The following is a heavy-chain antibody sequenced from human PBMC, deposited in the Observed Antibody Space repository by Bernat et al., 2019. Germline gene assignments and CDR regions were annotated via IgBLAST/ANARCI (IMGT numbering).Heavy chain of an antibody. D-gene: IGHD3-16*01. CDR3: AKGGAGVPIDY. CDR1: GFTFNSYA. J-gene: IGHJ4*02. Sequence: EVQLLESGGGLVQPGGSLRLSCAASGFTFNSYAMSWVRQAPGKGLEWVSTISGSGGGTYYADPVRGRFTISRDNSKNTLYLQMNSLRAEETALYYCAKGGAGVPIDYWGQGTLVTVSS. V-gene: IGHV3-23*01. CDR2: ISGSGGGT.